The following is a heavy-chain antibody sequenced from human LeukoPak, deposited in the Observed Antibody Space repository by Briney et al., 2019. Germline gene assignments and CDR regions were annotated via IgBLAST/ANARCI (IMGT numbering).Heavy chain of an antibody. Sequence: SETLPLTCTVSGGSISSGDYYWSWIRQPPGKGLEWIGYIYYSGSTYYNPSLKSRVTILVDTSKNQFSLKLSSVTAADTAVYYCARHIAGRSSSWYLTLYYFDYWGQGTLVTVSS. CDR3: ARHIAGRSSSWYLTLYYFDY. D-gene: IGHD6-13*01. CDR2: IYYSGST. J-gene: IGHJ4*02. V-gene: IGHV4-30-4*01. CDR1: GGSISSGDYY.